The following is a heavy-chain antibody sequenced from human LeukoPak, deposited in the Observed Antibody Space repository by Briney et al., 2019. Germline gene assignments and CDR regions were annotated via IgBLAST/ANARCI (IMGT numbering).Heavy chain of an antibody. CDR2: INHSGST. CDR1: GGSFSGYY. J-gene: IGHJ2*01. V-gene: IGHV4-34*01. CDR3: ARVSYWYFDL. Sequence: SETLSLTCAVYGGSFSGYYWSWTRQPPGKGLEWIGEINHSGSTNYNPYLKSRVTISVDTSKNQFSLKLSSVTAADTAVYYCARVSYWYFDLWGRGTLVTVSS.